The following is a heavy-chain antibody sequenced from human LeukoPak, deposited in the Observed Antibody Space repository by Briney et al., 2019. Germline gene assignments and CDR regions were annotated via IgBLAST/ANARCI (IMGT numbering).Heavy chain of an antibody. Sequence: PSGTLSLTCSVSNGPITSTKWWSWVRQPPGKGLEWIGETSHTGSTNYNPSFNSRVTMSVDKSKNEFSLNLKSVTAADTALYYCASSSLVVVVTYGFDNWGRGTAVTVSS. CDR1: NGPITSTKW. D-gene: IGHD2-21*01. CDR2: TSHTGST. J-gene: IGHJ3*02. V-gene: IGHV4-4*02. CDR3: ASSSLVVVVTYGFDN.